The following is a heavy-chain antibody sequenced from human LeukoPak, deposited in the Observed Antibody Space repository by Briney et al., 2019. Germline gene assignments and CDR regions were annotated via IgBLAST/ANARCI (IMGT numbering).Heavy chain of an antibody. CDR1: GYTFTSYG. CDR2: ISAYNGNT. J-gene: IGHJ4*02. V-gene: IGHV1-18*01. Sequence: ASVKVSCKASGYTFTSYGISWVRQAPGQGLEWMGWISAYNGNTNYAQKFQGRVTITADESTSTAYMELSSLRSEDTAVYYCARVDSSGYPFDYWGQGTLVTVSS. CDR3: ARVDSSGYPFDY. D-gene: IGHD3-22*01.